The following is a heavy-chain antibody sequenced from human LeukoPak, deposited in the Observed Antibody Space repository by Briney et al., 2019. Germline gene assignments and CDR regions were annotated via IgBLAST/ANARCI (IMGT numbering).Heavy chain of an antibody. J-gene: IGHJ4*02. Sequence: SETLSLTCSGSGGSISGNYWSWIRQPAGKELKWIGRISNSGSTNYNPSLKSRVTMSVDTAKNQFSLKLSSVTAADTAVYYCARASRGSFYYFDYWGQGTLVTVSS. CDR3: ARASRGSFYYFDY. CDR2: ISNSGST. CDR1: GGSISGNY. D-gene: IGHD3-22*01. V-gene: IGHV4-4*07.